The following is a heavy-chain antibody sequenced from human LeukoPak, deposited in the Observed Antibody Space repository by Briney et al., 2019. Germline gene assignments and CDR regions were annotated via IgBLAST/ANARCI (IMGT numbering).Heavy chain of an antibody. CDR2: ISGSGGST. J-gene: IGHJ6*03. D-gene: IGHD5-12*01. CDR1: GFTFSSYA. CDR3: ARHSGYEYYYYYYYMDV. Sequence: PGGSLRLPCAASGFTFSSYAMSWVRQAPGKGLEWVSAISGSGGSTYYADSVKGRFTISRDNSKNTLYLQMNSLRAEDTAVYYCARHSGYEYYYYYYYMDVWGKGTTVTVSS. V-gene: IGHV3-23*01.